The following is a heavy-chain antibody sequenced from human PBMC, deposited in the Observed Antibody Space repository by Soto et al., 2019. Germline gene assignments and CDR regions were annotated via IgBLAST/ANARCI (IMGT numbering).Heavy chain of an antibody. D-gene: IGHD4-17*01. CDR3: ARPDFGDYWYFGL. CDR1: GGNFSSHT. J-gene: IGHJ2*01. V-gene: IGHV1-69*08. CDR2: IIPALGTA. Sequence: QDQLVQSGAEVKKPGSSVKVSCKASGGNFSSHTFSWVRQAPGQGLEWMGRIIPALGTATYAQKFQGRVTITGHESATTVYMELNSLRSEVTAVSYCARPDFGDYWYFGLWGRGTLVTVSS.